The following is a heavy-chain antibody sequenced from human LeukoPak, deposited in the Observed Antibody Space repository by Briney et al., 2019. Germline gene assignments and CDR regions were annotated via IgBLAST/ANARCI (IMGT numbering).Heavy chain of an antibody. D-gene: IGHD3-22*01. J-gene: IGHJ4*02. V-gene: IGHV3-23*01. Sequence: AGGSLRLSCAASGFTFSNYAMSWVRQAPGKGLEWVSGISGSGGSTYYGDSVKGRFTISRDNSKNTLYLQMNSLRAEDTAVYYCAKSQGSGYYRGHIDYWGQGTLVTVSA. CDR3: AKSQGSGYYRGHIDY. CDR1: GFTFSNYA. CDR2: ISGSGGST.